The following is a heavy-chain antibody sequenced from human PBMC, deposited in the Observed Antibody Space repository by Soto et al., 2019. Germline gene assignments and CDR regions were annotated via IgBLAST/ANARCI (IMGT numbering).Heavy chain of an antibody. CDR1: GDSISSPKW. CDR2: LLHSGPT. Sequence: QVQLQESGPGLVKPSGTLSLTCAVSGDSISSPKWWTWLRQPPGKGLEWIGDLLHSGPTNYNPSLKSRVTLSVDKPHNQFSLKLTSVTAADTAIYYCAYSSGWYRHDVWGQGTSVTVSS. CDR3: AYSSGWYRHDV. V-gene: IGHV4-4*02. D-gene: IGHD6-19*01. J-gene: IGHJ3*01.